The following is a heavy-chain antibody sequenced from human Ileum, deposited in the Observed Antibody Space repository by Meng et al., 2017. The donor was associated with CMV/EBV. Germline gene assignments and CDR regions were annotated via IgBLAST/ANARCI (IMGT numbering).Heavy chain of an antibody. V-gene: IGHV3-21*01. CDR1: GFTFSSYS. CDR3: VRDTPHGRFDP. D-gene: IGHD2-15*01. J-gene: IGHJ5*02. CDR2: ISSSSSYI. Sequence: GESLKISCAASGFTFSSYSMNWVRQAPGKGLEWVSSISSSSSYIYYADSVKGRFTVSRDNARNTLYLQMNNLRDEDTAVYYCVRDTPHGRFDPWGQGTLVTVSS.